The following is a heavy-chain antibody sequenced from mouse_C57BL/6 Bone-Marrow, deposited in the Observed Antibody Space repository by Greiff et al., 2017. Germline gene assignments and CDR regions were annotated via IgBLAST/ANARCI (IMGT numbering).Heavy chain of an antibody. CDR2: IHPSDSDT. V-gene: IGHV1-74*01. CDR1: GYTFTSYW. Sequence: VQLQQPGAELVKPGASVKVSCKASGYTFTSYWMHWVKQRPGQGLEWIGRIHPSDSDTNYNQKFKGKATLTVDKSSSTAYMELNSLTSEDSAVYYCARYPESFHYYGSSSFAYWGQGTLVTVSA. CDR3: ARYPESFHYYGSSSFAY. D-gene: IGHD1-1*01. J-gene: IGHJ3*01.